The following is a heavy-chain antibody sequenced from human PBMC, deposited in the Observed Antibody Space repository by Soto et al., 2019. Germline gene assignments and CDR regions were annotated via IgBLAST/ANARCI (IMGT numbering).Heavy chain of an antibody. V-gene: IGHV4-39*01. Sequence: SETLSLTCTVSNGSISSSSYFWGWIRQPPGKGLEWIGSIYHSGSTSDNPSLRSRVTISVDTSKNQFSLKLSSVTAADTAVYFCARHAGYSSGRRWFDPWGQGTLVTVSS. CDR3: ARHAGYSSGRRWFDP. J-gene: IGHJ5*02. CDR1: NGSISSSSYF. CDR2: IYHSGST. D-gene: IGHD3-22*01.